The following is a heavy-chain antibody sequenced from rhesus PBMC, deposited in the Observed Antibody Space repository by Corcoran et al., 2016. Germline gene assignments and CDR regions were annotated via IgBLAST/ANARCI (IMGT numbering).Heavy chain of an antibody. J-gene: IGHJ4*01. CDR1: GGSISSSNR. D-gene: IGHD2-2*01. Sequence: QVQLQESGPAVVKPSETLSLTCAVPGGSISSSNRWSRIRQSQGKGLEGIGGIYGSGGTTEYNPSLKSRVTISIDTSKNQFSLKLSSVTAADTAVYYCARRSRQRLLYWGQGVLVTVSS. CDR2: IYGSGGTT. V-gene: IGHV4-93*02. CDR3: ARRSRQRLLY.